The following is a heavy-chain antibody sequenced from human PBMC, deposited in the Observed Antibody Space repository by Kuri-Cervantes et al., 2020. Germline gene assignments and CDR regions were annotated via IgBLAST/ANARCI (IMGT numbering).Heavy chain of an antibody. J-gene: IGHJ5*02. Sequence: SETLSLTCAVDGGSFSGYYGSWIRQPPGKGLEWIGEINPSGHTDYNPSLKSRVTISVDTSKNQFSLKLSSVTAADTAVYYCARMSSSWFDPWGQGTLVTVSS. V-gene: IGHV4-34*01. CDR1: GGSFSGYY. D-gene: IGHD6-13*01. CDR3: ARMSSSWFDP. CDR2: INPSGHT.